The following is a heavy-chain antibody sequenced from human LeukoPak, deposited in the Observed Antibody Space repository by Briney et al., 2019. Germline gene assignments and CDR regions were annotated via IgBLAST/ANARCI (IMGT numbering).Heavy chain of an antibody. CDR2: ISSSGSTI. CDR1: GFTFSDYY. J-gene: IGHJ6*02. V-gene: IGHV3-11*01. D-gene: IGHD3-3*01. CDR3: ARVNRPLEWLFAYYGMDV. Sequence: AGGSLRLPCAASGFTFSDYYMSWIRQAPGKGLEWVSYISSSGSTIYYADSVKGRFTISRDNAKNSLYLQMNSLRAEDTAVYYCARVNRPLEWLFAYYGMDVWGQGTTVTVSS.